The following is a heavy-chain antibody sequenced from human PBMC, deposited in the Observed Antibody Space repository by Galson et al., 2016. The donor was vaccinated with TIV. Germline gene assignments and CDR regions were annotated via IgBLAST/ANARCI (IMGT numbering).Heavy chain of an antibody. CDR2: INPISNYI. Sequence: CAASGFIFSAYTMNWVRQAPGKGLEWVSSINPISNYIYYADSVRGRFTISRDNTKNSVYLQMNSLRDEDTAFYYCARVEFLEWLQLDSWGQGTLVTVSS. CDR3: ARVEFLEWLQLDS. J-gene: IGHJ4*02. V-gene: IGHV3-21*01. D-gene: IGHD3-3*01. CDR1: GFIFSAYT.